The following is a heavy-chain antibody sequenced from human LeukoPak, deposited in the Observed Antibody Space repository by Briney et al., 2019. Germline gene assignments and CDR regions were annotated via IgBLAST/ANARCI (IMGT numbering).Heavy chain of an antibody. D-gene: IGHD6-13*01. CDR2: IRYDGSNK. Sequence: GGSLRLSCAASGFTFSSYGMHWVRQAPGKGLEWVAFIRYDGSNKYYADSVKGRFTISRDNSKNTLYLQMNSLRAEDTAVYYCARGCDQAAAGTYRWFDPWGQGTLVTVSS. V-gene: IGHV3-30*02. J-gene: IGHJ5*02. CDR1: GFTFSSYG. CDR3: ARGCDQAAAGTYRWFDP.